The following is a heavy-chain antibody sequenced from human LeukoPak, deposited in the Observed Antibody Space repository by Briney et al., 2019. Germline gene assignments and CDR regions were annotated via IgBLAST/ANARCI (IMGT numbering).Heavy chain of an antibody. V-gene: IGHV3-30*02. CDR3: AKGGPPTGASPRPWDFNY. Sequence: GSLKPPCAASGFTVSSNHLNWVRQAPGKGLEWVAFIRYDGSDKYFADSVKGRFTISRDNSKNTLYLQMNSLRVEDTAVYYCAKGGPPTGASPRPWDFNYWGQGTLVTVSS. CDR1: GFTVSSNH. CDR2: IRYDGSDK. J-gene: IGHJ4*02. D-gene: IGHD1-26*01.